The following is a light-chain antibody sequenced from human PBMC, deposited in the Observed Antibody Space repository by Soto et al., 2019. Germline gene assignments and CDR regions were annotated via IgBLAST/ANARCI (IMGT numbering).Light chain of an antibody. CDR1: QSVSKY. CDR3: QQYNNWPPIT. Sequence: MTQAPATLSISPGERATLSCRASQSVSKYLAWFQQKPGQPPRLLIYDASISATGIPARFSGSGSGTEFTLTISSLQSEDFAVYYCQQYNNWPPITFGQGTRLEI. J-gene: IGKJ5*01. V-gene: IGKV3-15*01. CDR2: DAS.